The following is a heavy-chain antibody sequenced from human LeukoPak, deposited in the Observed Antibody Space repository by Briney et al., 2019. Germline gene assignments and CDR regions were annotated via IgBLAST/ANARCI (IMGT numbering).Heavy chain of an antibody. J-gene: IGHJ4*02. V-gene: IGHV3-23*03. Sequence: GGSLRLSCEASGFTFSSYAMSWVRQAPGKGLEWVSVLYRGGTTYYADSVKGRLTISRDNSKNTLYLQMNSLRAEDTAVYYCAKDLEVGYYYGSGSYGQLAVVDYWGQGTLVTVSS. CDR3: AKDLEVGYYYGSGSYGQLAVVDY. D-gene: IGHD3-10*01. CDR1: GFTFSSYA. CDR2: LYRGGTT.